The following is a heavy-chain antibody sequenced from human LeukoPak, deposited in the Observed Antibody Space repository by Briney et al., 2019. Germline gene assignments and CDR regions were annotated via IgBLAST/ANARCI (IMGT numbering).Heavy chain of an antibody. J-gene: IGHJ5*02. V-gene: IGHV4-59*01. CDR2: IYYSGST. CDR1: GAXISSGY. Sequence: SETLSLTCTVSGAXISSGYCSWIRQPPGKGLEWVGYIYYSGSTNYNPSLKSRVTISADMSKNQFSLRLSSVTAADTAVYYCARDPVGSNWFDPWGQGTLVTVSS. D-gene: IGHD3-10*01. CDR3: ARDPVGSNWFDP.